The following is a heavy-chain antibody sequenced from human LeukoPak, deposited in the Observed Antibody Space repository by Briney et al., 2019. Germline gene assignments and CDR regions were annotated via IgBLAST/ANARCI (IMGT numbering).Heavy chain of an antibody. CDR1: GGSFRGYY. Sequence: SETLSLTCAVYGGSFRGYYWSRIRQPPGKGLEWIGEIHYTGATNYKPPLKSRVTISGAPSKKQVSLRVSSVTAADTAVNYCARGVLGPYYFDLWGRGTLVTVSS. CDR3: ARGVLGPYYFDL. D-gene: IGHD7-27*01. V-gene: IGHV4-34*01. CDR2: IHYTGAT. J-gene: IGHJ2*01.